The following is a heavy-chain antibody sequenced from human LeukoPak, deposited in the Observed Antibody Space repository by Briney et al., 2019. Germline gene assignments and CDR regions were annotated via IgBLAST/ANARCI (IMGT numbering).Heavy chain of an antibody. Sequence: SETLSLTCTVSGGSISSSSYFWGWIRQPPGKGLEWIGSIYYSGSTYYNPSLKSRVTISIDTSKNQFSLKLSSVTAADTAVYYCARSQVYGSGSYPFDYWGQGTLVTVSS. CDR3: ARSQVYGSGSYPFDY. CDR1: GGSISSSSYF. D-gene: IGHD3-10*01. J-gene: IGHJ4*02. CDR2: IYYSGST. V-gene: IGHV4-39*07.